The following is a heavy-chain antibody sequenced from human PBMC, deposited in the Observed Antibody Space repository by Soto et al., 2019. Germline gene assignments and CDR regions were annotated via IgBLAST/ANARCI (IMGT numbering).Heavy chain of an antibody. Sequence: GGSLRLSCAASGFTFSSYAMSWVRQAPGKGLEWVSTISGSGITTYYADSVKGRLTISRDNSKNTLYLQMNGLRAEDTAVYYCAKDGYSSSSSFDYWGQGTLVTVSS. D-gene: IGHD6-6*01. CDR1: GFTFSSYA. V-gene: IGHV3-23*01. CDR3: AKDGYSSSSSFDY. J-gene: IGHJ4*02. CDR2: ISGSGITT.